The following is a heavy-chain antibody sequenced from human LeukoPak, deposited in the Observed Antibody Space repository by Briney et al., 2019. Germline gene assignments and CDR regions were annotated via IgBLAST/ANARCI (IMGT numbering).Heavy chain of an antibody. D-gene: IGHD6-13*01. CDR1: GGSISSSSYY. J-gene: IGHJ5*02. CDR2: IYYSGST. CDR3: ASIQQQLVDSFDP. V-gene: IGHV4-39*01. Sequence: SETLSLTCTVSGGSISSSSYYWGWIRQPPGKGLEWIGSIYYSGSTYYNPSLKSRATISVDTSKNQFSLKLSSVTAADTVVYYCASIQQQLVDSFDPWGQGTLVTVSS.